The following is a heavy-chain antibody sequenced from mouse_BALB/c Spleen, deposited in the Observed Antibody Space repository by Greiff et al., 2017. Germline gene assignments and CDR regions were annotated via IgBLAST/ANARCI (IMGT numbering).Heavy chain of an antibody. J-gene: IGHJ2*01. Sequence: VMLVESGPGLVVPSQSLSITCTVSGFSLTSYGVSWVRQPPGKGLEWLGVIWGDGSTNYHSALISRLSISKDNSKSQVFLKLNSLQTDDTATYYCAKEGGCTTGVYFDYWGQGTTLTVSS. CDR1: GFSLTSYG. D-gene: IGHD2-14*01. CDR2: IWGDGST. V-gene: IGHV2-3*01. CDR3: AKEGGCTTGVYFDY.